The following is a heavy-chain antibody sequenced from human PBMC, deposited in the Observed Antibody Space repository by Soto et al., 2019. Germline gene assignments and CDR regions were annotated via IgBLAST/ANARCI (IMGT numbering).Heavy chain of an antibody. CDR3: AREGSDYDILPGYYSRYYFDY. Sequence: QVQLQESGPGLVKPSQTLSLTCTVSGRSISSGGYYWSWIRQHPGKGPEWVGNIYYSGSTYYNPSLKSRVTISVDPSKNQFSLKLSSVTAADTAVYYCAREGSDYDILPGYYSRYYFDYWGQGTLVTVSS. J-gene: IGHJ4*02. V-gene: IGHV4-31*03. CDR2: IYYSGST. CDR1: GRSISSGGYY. D-gene: IGHD3-9*01.